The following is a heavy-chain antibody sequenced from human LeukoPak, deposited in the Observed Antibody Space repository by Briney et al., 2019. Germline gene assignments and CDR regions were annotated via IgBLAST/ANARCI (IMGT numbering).Heavy chain of an antibody. CDR3: ARDRITGTTSKDFDY. V-gene: IGHV4-34*01. J-gene: IGHJ4*02. CDR1: GGSFSGYY. CDR2: INHSGST. D-gene: IGHD1-7*01. Sequence: MPSETLSLTCAVYGGSFSGYYWSWIRQPPGKGLEWIGEINHSGSTNYNPSLKSRVTISVDTSKNQFSLKLSSVTAADTAVYYCARDRITGTTSKDFDYWGQGTLVTVSS.